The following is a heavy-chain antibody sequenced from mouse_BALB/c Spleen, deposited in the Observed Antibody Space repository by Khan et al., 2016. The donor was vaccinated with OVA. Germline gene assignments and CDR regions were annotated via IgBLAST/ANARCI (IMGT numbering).Heavy chain of an antibody. CDR1: GYSITSGYG. J-gene: IGHJ2*01. Sequence: EVQLVESGPGLVKPSQSLSLTCTVTGYSITSGYGWYWIRQFPGNKLECMGYISYSGSTNYNPSLKSRISITRDTSKNQFFLQLHSVTTEDTATYYSARTARIKYWGQGTTLTVSS. CDR3: ARTARIKY. D-gene: IGHD1-2*01. V-gene: IGHV3-1*02. CDR2: ISYSGST.